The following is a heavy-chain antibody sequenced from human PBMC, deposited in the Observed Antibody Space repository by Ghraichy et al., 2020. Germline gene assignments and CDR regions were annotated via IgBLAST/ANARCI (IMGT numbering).Heavy chain of an antibody. V-gene: IGHV3-48*03. Sequence: GGSLRLSCAASGFIFSNYEMKWIRQAPGKGLEWVSDISTSGSMRYYADSVKGRFTISRDNAKNSLFLQMNSLRAEDTAVYYCARGYSNYPQNYFDYWGQGSLVTVSS. CDR2: ISTSGSMR. CDR1: GFIFSNYE. D-gene: IGHD4-11*01. CDR3: ARGYSNYPQNYFDY. J-gene: IGHJ4*02.